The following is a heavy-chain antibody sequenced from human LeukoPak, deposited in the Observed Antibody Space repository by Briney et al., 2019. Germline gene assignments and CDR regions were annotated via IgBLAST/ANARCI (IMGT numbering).Heavy chain of an antibody. J-gene: IGHJ4*02. CDR3: ARVAYYYDSSGYYYFDY. CDR1: GFTFSDHY. D-gene: IGHD3-22*01. Sequence: GGSLRLSCAASGFTFSDHYMEWIRQAPGKGLEWVSYISSSGSTIYYADSVKGRFTISRDNAKNSLYLQMNSLRAEDTAVYYCARVAYYYDSSGYYYFDYWGQGTLVTVSS. CDR2: ISSSGSTI. V-gene: IGHV3-11*04.